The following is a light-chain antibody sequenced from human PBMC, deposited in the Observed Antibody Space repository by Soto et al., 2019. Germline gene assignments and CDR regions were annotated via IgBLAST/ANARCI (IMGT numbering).Light chain of an antibody. V-gene: IGKV3-11*01. Sequence: EIVLTQSPATLSLSPGKRATLSCRASQSVSSYLAWYQQKPGQAPRLLIYDASNRATGIPARFSGSGSGTDFTLTISSLQPEDFATYYCQQADSLPLVTFGQGTRLDLK. CDR3: QQADSLPLVT. J-gene: IGKJ5*01. CDR1: QSVSSY. CDR2: DAS.